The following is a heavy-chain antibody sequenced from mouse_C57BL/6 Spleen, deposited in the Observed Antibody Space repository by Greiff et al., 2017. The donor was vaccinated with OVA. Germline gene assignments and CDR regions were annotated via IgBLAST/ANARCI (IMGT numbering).Heavy chain of an antibody. V-gene: IGHV5-4*01. CDR3: ARDRTGSDY. J-gene: IGHJ2*01. CDR2: ISDGGSYT. CDR1: GFTFSSYA. Sequence: EVQVVESGGGLVKPGGSLKLSCAASGFTFSSYAMSWVRQTPEKRLEWVATISDGGSYTYYPDNVKGRFTISRDNAKNNLYLQMSHLKSEDTAMYYCARDRTGSDYWGQGTTLTVSS. D-gene: IGHD4-1*01.